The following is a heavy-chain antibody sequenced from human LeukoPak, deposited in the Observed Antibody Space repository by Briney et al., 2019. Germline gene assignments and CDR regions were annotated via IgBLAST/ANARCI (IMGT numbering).Heavy chain of an antibody. Sequence: SETLSLTCAVSGGSFSGYYWSWIRQPPGKGLEWIGEINHSGSTNYNPSLKSRVTISVDTSKNQFSLTLSSVTAADTAVYYCARVGLTTGDYYGMDVWGQGNTVTVSS. CDR2: INHSGST. V-gene: IGHV4-34*01. D-gene: IGHD4-17*01. CDR1: GGSFSGYY. CDR3: ARVGLTTGDYYGMDV. J-gene: IGHJ6*02.